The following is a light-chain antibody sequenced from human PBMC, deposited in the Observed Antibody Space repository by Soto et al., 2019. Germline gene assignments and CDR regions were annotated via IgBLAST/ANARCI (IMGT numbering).Light chain of an antibody. CDR2: EVT. Sequence: QSALTQPPSASGSPGQSVTISCTGTTTDVGGYDLVSWYQQHPGKAPKVIIYEVTKRPSGVPDRFFGSKSGITASLTVSGLQAEDEAVCYCCSYTVGDTVVFGGGTKLTVL. J-gene: IGLJ2*01. V-gene: IGLV2-8*01. CDR1: TTDVGGYDL. CDR3: CSYTVGDTVV.